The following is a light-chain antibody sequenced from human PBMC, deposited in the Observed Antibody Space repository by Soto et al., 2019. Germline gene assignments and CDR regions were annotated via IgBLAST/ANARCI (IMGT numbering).Light chain of an antibody. CDR3: QSYDSSLSGYV. CDR2: GNS. CDR1: SSNIGANYD. J-gene: IGLJ1*01. V-gene: IGLV1-40*01. Sequence: QYVLTQPPSVSGAPGQRVTISCTGSSSNIGANYDVHWYQQLPGTAPKLLIYGNSNRASGVPDRFSGSKSGTSASLAITGLQAEDEADYYCQSYDSSLSGYVFGTGTKLTVL.